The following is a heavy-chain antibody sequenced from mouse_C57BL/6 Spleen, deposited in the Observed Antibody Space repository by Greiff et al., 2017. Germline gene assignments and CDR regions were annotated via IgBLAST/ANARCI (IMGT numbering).Heavy chain of an antibody. D-gene: IGHD4-1*01. J-gene: IGHJ2*01. CDR3: ARGGELGRGYYFDY. V-gene: IGHV3-6*01. CDR1: GYSITRGYY. CDR2: ISYDGSN. Sequence: EVQLQQSGPGLVKPSQSLSLTCSVTGYSITRGYYWNWLRQFPGNKLEWMGYISYDGSNNYNPSLKNRISITRDTSKNQFFLKLNSVTTEDTATYYCARGGELGRGYYFDYWGQGTTLTVSS.